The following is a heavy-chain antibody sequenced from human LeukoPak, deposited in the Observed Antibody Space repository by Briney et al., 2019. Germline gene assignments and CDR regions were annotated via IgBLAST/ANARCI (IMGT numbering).Heavy chain of an antibody. CDR2: ISGDGGST. CDR3: ARESETSGWYDY. J-gene: IGHJ4*02. CDR1: GFIFDNYA. D-gene: IGHD6-19*01. V-gene: IGHV3-43*02. Sequence: GGSLRLSCAAPGFIFDNYAIHWVRQAPGKGLEWVSLISGDGGSTFYADSVRGRFTISRDNTRKSLSLQMNSLRSEDTALYYCARESETSGWYDYWGQGTLVTVSS.